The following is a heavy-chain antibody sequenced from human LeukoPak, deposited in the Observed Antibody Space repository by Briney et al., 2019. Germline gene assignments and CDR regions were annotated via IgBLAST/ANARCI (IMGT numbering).Heavy chain of an antibody. Sequence: PGGSLRLSCAASGFTFNTYAMSWVRQAPGQGLEWVSTISDSGDTTYYADSVKGRFTVSRDNAKNTLYLQMNSLRAEDTAVYYCARGAPVGYCSSTSCSAQHNWFDPWGQGTLVTVSS. CDR1: GFTFNTYA. CDR3: ARGAPVGYCSSTSCSAQHNWFDP. J-gene: IGHJ5*02. CDR2: ISDSGDTT. V-gene: IGHV3-23*01. D-gene: IGHD2-2*01.